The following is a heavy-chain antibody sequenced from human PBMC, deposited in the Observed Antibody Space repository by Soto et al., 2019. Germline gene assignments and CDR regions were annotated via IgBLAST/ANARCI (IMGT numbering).Heavy chain of an antibody. D-gene: IGHD5-18*01. V-gene: IGHV4-34*01. CDR1: GGSFSGYY. CDR3: GRGKGEYSYPTCSHP. Sequence: ASETLSLTCAVYGGSFSGYYWSWIRQPPGKGLEWIGEINHSGSTNYNPSLKSRVTISVDTSKNQFSLKLSSVTAADTAVYYCGRGKGEYSYPTCSHPWGQEPLVPAS. J-gene: IGHJ5*02. CDR2: INHSGST.